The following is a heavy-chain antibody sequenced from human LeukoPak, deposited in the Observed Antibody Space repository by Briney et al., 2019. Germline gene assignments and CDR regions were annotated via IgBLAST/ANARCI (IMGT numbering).Heavy chain of an antibody. CDR1: GFTFTSSA. CDR3: AAGYCSGGNCYPYYYYGMDV. Sequence: SVKVSCKASGFTFTSSAVQWVRQARGQLLEWIGWIVVGSGNTNYAQKFQERVTITRDMSTSTAYMELSSLRSEDTAVYYCAAGYCSGGNCYPYYYYGMDVWGQGTTVTVSS. D-gene: IGHD2-15*01. J-gene: IGHJ6*02. CDR2: IVVGSGNT. V-gene: IGHV1-58*01.